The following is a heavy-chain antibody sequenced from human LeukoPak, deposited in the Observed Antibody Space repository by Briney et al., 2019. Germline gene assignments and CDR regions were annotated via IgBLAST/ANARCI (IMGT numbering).Heavy chain of an antibody. CDR1: GFTFSSYV. V-gene: IGHV3-23*01. Sequence: GGSLRLSCAASGFTFSSYVMSWVRQAPGKGLEWVSVISSSGGSTYYADSVQGRFTISRDNSKSTLCLQMNSLRAEDTAVYYCAKQLGYCSDGSCYFPYWGQGTLVTVSS. CDR2: ISSSGGST. J-gene: IGHJ4*02. CDR3: AKQLGYCSDGSCYFPY. D-gene: IGHD2-15*01.